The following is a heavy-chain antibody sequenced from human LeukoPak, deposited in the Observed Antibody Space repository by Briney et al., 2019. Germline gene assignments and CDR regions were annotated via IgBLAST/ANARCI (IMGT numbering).Heavy chain of an antibody. J-gene: IGHJ5*02. Sequence: KPSETLSLTCTVSDYSISSGYFWPWIRQPPGKGLEWIGSIFHTGSSYYNPPLKSPVTISVDTSKNQFSLELSSVTAADTAVYYCARGLGLTISDNWFDPWGQGTLVTVSS. D-gene: IGHD3-3*01. V-gene: IGHV4-38-2*02. CDR3: ARGLGLTISDNWFDP. CDR2: IFHTGSS. CDR1: DYSISSGYF.